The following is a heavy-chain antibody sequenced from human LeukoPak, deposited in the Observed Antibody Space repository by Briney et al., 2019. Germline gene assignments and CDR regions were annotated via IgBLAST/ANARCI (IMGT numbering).Heavy chain of an antibody. CDR1: GGSISSYY. V-gene: IGHV4-59*01. CDR2: IYYSGST. Sequence: SETLSLTCTVSGGSISSYYWSWIRQPPGKGLEWIGYIYYSGSTNYNPSLKSRVTISVDTSKNQFSLKLSFVTAADTAVYYCARTSSGHYYFDYWGQGTLVTVSS. D-gene: IGHD3-22*01. CDR3: ARTSSGHYYFDY. J-gene: IGHJ4*02.